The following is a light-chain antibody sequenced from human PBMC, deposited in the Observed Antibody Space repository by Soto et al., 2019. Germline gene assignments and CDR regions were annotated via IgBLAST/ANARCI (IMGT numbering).Light chain of an antibody. V-gene: IGKV2-30*02. Sequence: DVVMTPSPLFLPVTLGQPASISCRSSQSLVHSDGNTYLNWFQQRPGQSPRRLIYKVSNRDSGVPDRFSGSGSGTDFTLKISRVEAEDVGVYYCMQGSYLRTFGQGTKVEIK. J-gene: IGKJ1*01. CDR1: QSLVHSDGNTY. CDR2: KVS. CDR3: MQGSYLRT.